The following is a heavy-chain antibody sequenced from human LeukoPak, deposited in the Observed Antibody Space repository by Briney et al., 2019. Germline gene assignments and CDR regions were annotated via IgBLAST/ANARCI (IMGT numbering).Heavy chain of an antibody. CDR3: AKGGFGSSWRNYFDY. J-gene: IGHJ4*02. V-gene: IGHV3-23*01. CDR1: GFTFSSYA. CDR2: ISGSGDDT. D-gene: IGHD6-13*01. Sequence: PGGSLRLSCAVSGFTFSSYAMTWVRQAPGTGLEWVSIISGSGDDTYYADSVKGRFTISRDNSKDTVYLQMNSLRAEDTAIYYCAKGGFGSSWRNYFDYWGQGTLVTVSS.